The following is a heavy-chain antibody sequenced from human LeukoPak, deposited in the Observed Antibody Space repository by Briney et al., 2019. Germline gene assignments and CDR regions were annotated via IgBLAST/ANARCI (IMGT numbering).Heavy chain of an antibody. CDR1: GGSISNGDHY. D-gene: IGHD3-22*01. Sequence: SETLSLNCTVSGGSISNGDHYWSWIRQHPGKGLEWIGHIYYSGSTYYNPSLKSRGIISVETSKNQFSLKLSSVTAADTAVYYCASPAVVKGWWYFDLWGRGTLVTVSS. CDR3: ASPAVVKGWWYFDL. V-gene: IGHV4-31*03. CDR2: IYYSGST. J-gene: IGHJ2*01.